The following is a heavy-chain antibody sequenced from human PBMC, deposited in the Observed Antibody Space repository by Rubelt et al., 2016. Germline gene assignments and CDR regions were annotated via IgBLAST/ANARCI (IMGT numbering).Heavy chain of an antibody. Sequence: QVQLQESGPGLVKPSQTLSLTCTVSGGSISSGGYYWSWIRQHPGKGLEWIGEINHSGSTNYNPSPKSRVTISVDTSKNQFSLKLSSVTAADTAVYYCASGSGWYVGNWFDPWGQGTLVTVSS. CDR1: GGSISSGGYY. J-gene: IGHJ5*02. CDR3: ASGSGWYVGNWFDP. V-gene: IGHV4-31*03. D-gene: IGHD6-19*01. CDR2: INHSGST.